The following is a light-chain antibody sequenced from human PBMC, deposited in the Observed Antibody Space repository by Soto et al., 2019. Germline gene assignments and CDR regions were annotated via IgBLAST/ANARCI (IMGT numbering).Light chain of an antibody. CDR2: RNN. V-gene: IGLV1-47*01. CDR3: AAWDDSLSGYV. J-gene: IGLJ1*01. Sequence: QSVLTQPPSASGTPGQRVTISCSGSSSNIGSDYVYWYQQFPGTAPKLLIYRNNRRPSGVPDRFSGSKSGTSASLAISGLRSEDEADYYCAAWDDSLSGYVXGTGTKVTVL. CDR1: SSNIGSDY.